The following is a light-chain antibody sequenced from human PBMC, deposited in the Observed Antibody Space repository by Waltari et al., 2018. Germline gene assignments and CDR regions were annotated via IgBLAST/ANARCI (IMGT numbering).Light chain of an antibody. J-gene: IGKJ2*01. Sequence: DIQMTQSPSTLSASVGDRVTISCRASQSISSWLAWYQQKPGNAPKLLIFDASTLESGVPSRXSGXXSGXXXTLXIXSLQPDDFATYYCQQYNSYTFGQGTKLEIK. CDR2: DAS. V-gene: IGKV1-5*01. CDR3: QQYNSYT. CDR1: QSISSW.